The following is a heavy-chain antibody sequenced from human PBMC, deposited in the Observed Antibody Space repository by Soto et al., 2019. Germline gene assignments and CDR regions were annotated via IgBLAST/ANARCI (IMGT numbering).Heavy chain of an antibody. Sequence: LSLSCAASGFSFGDYWMSWVRQAPGKGLEWVAHMKKDGSEKYYVDSVKGRFTVSRDNTKSSLYLQMSSLRAEDTAVYYCAKLGSGYYTGLYFDYWGQGTLVTVSS. CDR2: MKKDGSEK. J-gene: IGHJ4*02. D-gene: IGHD3-3*01. CDR1: GFSFGDYW. V-gene: IGHV3-7*03. CDR3: AKLGSGYYTGLYFDY.